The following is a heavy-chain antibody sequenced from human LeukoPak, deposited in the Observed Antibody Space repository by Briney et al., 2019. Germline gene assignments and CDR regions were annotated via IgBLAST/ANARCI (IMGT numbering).Heavy chain of an antibody. J-gene: IGHJ5*02. V-gene: IGHV4-39*07. CDR3: ARRVGSGSYYNGMYNWFDP. D-gene: IGHD3-10*01. CDR2: IYYSGST. CDR1: GGSISSSSYY. Sequence: SETLSLTCTVSGGSISSSSYYWGWIRQPPGKGLEWIGSIYYSGSTYYNPSLKSRVTISVDTSKNQFSLKLSSVTAADTAVYYCARRVGSGSYYNGMYNWFDPWGQGTLVTVSS.